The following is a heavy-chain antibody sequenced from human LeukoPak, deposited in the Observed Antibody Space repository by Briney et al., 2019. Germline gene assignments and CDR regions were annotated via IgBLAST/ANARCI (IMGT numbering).Heavy chain of an antibody. CDR2: TGST. V-gene: IGHV4-39*01. CDR3: ARSYHGVDV. Sequence: SETLSLTCTVSSGSISSSDSYWGWIRQPPGKGLEWIGSTGSTYYNPSLKSRVTISVDASKNQFSLKLSSVTAADSALYYCARSYHGVDVWGQGTRSPSP. D-gene: IGHD3-16*02. J-gene: IGHJ6*02. CDR1: SGSISSSDSY.